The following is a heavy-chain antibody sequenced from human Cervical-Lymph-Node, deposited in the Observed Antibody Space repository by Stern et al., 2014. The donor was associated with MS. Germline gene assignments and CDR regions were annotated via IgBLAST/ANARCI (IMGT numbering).Heavy chain of an antibody. Sequence: VQLEESGPGLVKPSQTLSLTCAVTGGSISIAEYYWSWIRQSPGKGLERIGYIHNSGTTYYNPSLKSRVTISVDTSKNQFSLKLRSVTAADTAVYYCSRDADGYSLVFGYWGRGTLVTVSS. J-gene: IGHJ4*02. D-gene: IGHD5-24*01. V-gene: IGHV4-30-4*01. CDR1: GGSISIAEYY. CDR2: IHNSGTT. CDR3: SRDADGYSLVFGY.